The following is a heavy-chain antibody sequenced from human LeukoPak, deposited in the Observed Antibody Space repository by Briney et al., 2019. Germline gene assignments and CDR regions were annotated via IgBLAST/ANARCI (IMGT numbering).Heavy chain of an antibody. Sequence: GGSLRLSCAASGFTLDDYAMHWVRQAPGKGLEWVSGISWNSGSIGYADSVKGRFTISRDNAKNSLYLQMNSLRAEDTAVYYCARAPRGIVGASNAFDIWGQGTMVTVSS. D-gene: IGHD1-26*01. CDR1: GFTLDDYA. J-gene: IGHJ3*02. CDR2: ISWNSGSI. V-gene: IGHV3-9*01. CDR3: ARAPRGIVGASNAFDI.